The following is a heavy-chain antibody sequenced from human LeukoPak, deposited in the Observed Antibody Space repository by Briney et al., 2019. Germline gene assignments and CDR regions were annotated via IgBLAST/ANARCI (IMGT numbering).Heavy chain of an antibody. J-gene: IGHJ3*02. V-gene: IGHV3-30*18. CDR3: AKGWLLSGNHPVAFDI. CDR2: ISYDGSNK. Sequence: GGSLRLSCAASGFTLSSYGMHWVRQAPGKGLEWGAVISYDGSNKYYADSVKGRLTISRDNSKNTLYLQMNSLRAEDTAVYYCAKGWLLSGNHPVAFDIGGQGTMVTVSS. CDR1: GFTLSSYG. D-gene: IGHD2-2*03.